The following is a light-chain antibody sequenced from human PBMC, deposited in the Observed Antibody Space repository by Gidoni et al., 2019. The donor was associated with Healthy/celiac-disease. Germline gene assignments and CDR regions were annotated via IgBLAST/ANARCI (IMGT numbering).Light chain of an antibody. CDR3: QQYGSSRGFT. CDR1: QSVRSSY. Sequence: EIVLPQSPGPLSSSPGERATLPCRASQSVRSSYLALYLQKPGQAPRLLIYGASSRATGIPDRFSGSGSGTDFTLTISRLEPEDFAVYYCQQYGSSRGFTFGPGTKVDIK. CDR2: GAS. J-gene: IGKJ3*01. V-gene: IGKV3-20*01.